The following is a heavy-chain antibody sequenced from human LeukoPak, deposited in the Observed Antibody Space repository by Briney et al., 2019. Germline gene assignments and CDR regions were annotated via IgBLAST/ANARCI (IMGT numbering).Heavy chain of an antibody. CDR3: AKDREAAANTYYFDY. Sequence: AGGSLRLSCAASGLTFSSYAMSWVRQAPGKGLEWVSAISGSGGSTYYADSVKGRFTISRDNSKNTLYLQVNSLRAEDTAVYYCAKDREAAANTYYFDYWGQGTLVTVSS. D-gene: IGHD6-13*01. J-gene: IGHJ4*02. CDR2: ISGSGGST. CDR1: GLTFSSYA. V-gene: IGHV3-23*01.